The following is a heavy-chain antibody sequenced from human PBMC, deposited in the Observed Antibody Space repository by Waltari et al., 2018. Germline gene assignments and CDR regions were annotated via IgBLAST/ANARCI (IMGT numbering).Heavy chain of an antibody. V-gene: IGHV3-66*02. CDR1: GFTVSSNH. J-gene: IGHJ4*02. D-gene: IGHD5-18*01. CDR3: ARARDEDTAMVYFDH. Sequence: EVPLVESGGGLVHPGGSLRLSCVASGFTVSSNHRGWVRQAPGKGLDWVSIIYSAGSTYYEDSVRGRFTISRDNSKNTLHLQMNSLRIEDTAIYYCARARDEDTAMVYFDHWGQGTLLSVSS. CDR2: IYSAGST.